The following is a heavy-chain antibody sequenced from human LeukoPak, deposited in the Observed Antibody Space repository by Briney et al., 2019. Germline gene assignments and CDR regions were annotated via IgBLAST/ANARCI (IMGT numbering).Heavy chain of an antibody. CDR2: IKKDGSEK. D-gene: IGHD1-26*01. CDR1: GFIFSSYW. J-gene: IGHJ4*02. CDR3: ARGGTYYVLEEGHY. Sequence: TGGSLRLSCAASGFIFSSYWMSWVRQAPGKRLEWVANIKKDGSEKYYVDSVKGRFTISRDNAQNSLYLQMNSLRAEDTGVYYCARGGTYYVLEEGHYWGQGTLVTVSS. V-gene: IGHV3-7*04.